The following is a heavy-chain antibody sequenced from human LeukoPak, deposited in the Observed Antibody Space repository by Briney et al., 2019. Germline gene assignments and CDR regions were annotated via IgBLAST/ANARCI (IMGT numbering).Heavy chain of an antibody. Sequence: SETLSLTCTVSGVSISSGSYYWSWIRQPAGKGLEWIGRIYTSGSTNYNPSLKSRVTISLDTSENHFSLKLSSVTAADTAVYYCARVTTGGYYNYWGQGTLVTVSS. D-gene: IGHD3-22*01. CDR1: GVSISSGSYY. V-gene: IGHV4-61*02. CDR2: IYTSGST. J-gene: IGHJ4*02. CDR3: ARVTTGGYYNY.